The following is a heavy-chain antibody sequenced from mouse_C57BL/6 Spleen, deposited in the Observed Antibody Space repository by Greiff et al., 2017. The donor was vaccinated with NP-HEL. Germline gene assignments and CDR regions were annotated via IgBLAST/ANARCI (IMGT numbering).Heavy chain of an antibody. V-gene: IGHV1-59*01. Sequence: LQQPGAELVRPGTSVKLSCKASGYTFTSYWMHWVKQRPGQGLEWIGVIDPSDSYTNYNQKFKGKATLTVDTSSSTAYMQLSSLTSEDSAVYYCARKGRTGIDDYWGQGTTLTVSS. D-gene: IGHD4-1*01. CDR2: IDPSDSYT. CDR1: GYTFTSYW. CDR3: ARKGRTGIDDY. J-gene: IGHJ2*01.